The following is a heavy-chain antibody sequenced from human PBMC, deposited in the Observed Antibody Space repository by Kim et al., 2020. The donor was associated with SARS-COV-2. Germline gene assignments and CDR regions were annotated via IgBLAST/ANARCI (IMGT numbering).Heavy chain of an antibody. CDR3: AKDIYYYDRGAYHYASRVFQH. D-gene: IGHD3-22*01. CDR2: ISGSAVDT. V-gene: IGHV3-23*01. CDR1: GFTFSSYA. J-gene: IGHJ1*01. Sequence: GGSLRLSCAASGFTFSSYAISWVRQAPGKGLEWVSAISGSAVDTYYADSVKGRFTVSRDNSNNTVYLHMNSVRAEDTAVYYCAKDIYYYDRGAYHYASRVFQHWGQGTLVTVSS.